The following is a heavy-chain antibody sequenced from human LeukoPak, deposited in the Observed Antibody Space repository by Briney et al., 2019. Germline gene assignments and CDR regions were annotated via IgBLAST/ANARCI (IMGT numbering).Heavy chain of an antibody. CDR3: ASVGGEYYYDSSGYSNTGGFDY. Sequence: ASVKVSCKASGYTFTGYYIHWVRQAPGQGLEWMGWINPNGGGTNYAQKFQGRVTMTRDTSISTAYMELSSLRSEDTAVYYCASVGGEYYYDSSGYSNTGGFDYWGQGTLVTVSS. J-gene: IGHJ4*02. CDR1: GYTFTGYY. D-gene: IGHD3-22*01. CDR2: INPNGGGT. V-gene: IGHV1-2*02.